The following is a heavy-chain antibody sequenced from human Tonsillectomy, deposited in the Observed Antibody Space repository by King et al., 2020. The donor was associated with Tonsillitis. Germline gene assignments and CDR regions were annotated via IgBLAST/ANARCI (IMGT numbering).Heavy chain of an antibody. V-gene: IGHV3-73*01. Sequence: VQLVESGGGLVQPGGSLKISCAASWFTFCGSSMHWVRQAYGKGLGWVGRFRSEADSYATAYAAAVKGRFTISRDDSKNSAYLHMSSLKTEDTAVYYCTRASSSSSSFDYWGQGTLVTVSS. CDR3: TRASSSSSSFDY. D-gene: IGHD6-6*01. CDR2: FRSEADSYAT. CDR1: WFTFCGSS. J-gene: IGHJ4*02.